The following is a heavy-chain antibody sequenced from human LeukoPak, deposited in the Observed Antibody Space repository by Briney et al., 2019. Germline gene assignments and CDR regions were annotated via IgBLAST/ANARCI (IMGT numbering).Heavy chain of an antibody. CDR2: ISGDGGST. Sequence: GGSLRLSCAASGFTFDDYAMQWVRQAPGKGLEWVSLISGDGGSTYYADSVEGRFTISRDNSKNSLYLQMNSLRTEDTALYYCAKEMLYYDSSGLYDYWGQGTLVTVSS. CDR1: GFTFDDYA. CDR3: AKEMLYYDSSGLYDY. J-gene: IGHJ4*02. D-gene: IGHD3-22*01. V-gene: IGHV3-43*02.